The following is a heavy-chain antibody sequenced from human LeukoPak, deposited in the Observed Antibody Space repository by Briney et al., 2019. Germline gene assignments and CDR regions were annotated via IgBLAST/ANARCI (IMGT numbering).Heavy chain of an antibody. V-gene: IGHV3-23*01. CDR3: ARALTITTNFDC. CDR1: GFTFNNYA. J-gene: IGHJ4*02. Sequence: GGSLRLSCAGSGFTFNNYAMSWVRRAPRQGLEWVSTIMIGGDGKHYADSVKGRFTISRDTSRNTVFLQMNSPRVDDTAIYYCARALTITTNFDCWGQGTLVTVSS. D-gene: IGHD4-11*01. CDR2: IMIGGDGK.